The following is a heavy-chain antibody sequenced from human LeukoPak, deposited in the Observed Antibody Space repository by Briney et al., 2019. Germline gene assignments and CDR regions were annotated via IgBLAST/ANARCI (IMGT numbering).Heavy chain of an antibody. CDR3: ARVRTGYGSGSYYYMDV. V-gene: IGHV4-4*07. CDR2: IYTSGST. Sequence: SETLSLTCTVSGGSISSYYWSWIRQPAGKGLEWIGRIYTSGSTNYNPSLKSRVTMSVDTSKNQFSLKLSSVTAADTAVYYCARVRTGYGSGSYYYMDVWGKGTTVTISS. CDR1: GGSISSYY. D-gene: IGHD3-10*01. J-gene: IGHJ6*03.